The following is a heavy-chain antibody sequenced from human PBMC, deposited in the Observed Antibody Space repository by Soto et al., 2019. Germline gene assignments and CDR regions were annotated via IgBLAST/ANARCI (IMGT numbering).Heavy chain of an antibody. CDR1: GGSFKSGSYS. D-gene: IGHD3-3*01. V-gene: IGHV4-61*01. J-gene: IGHJ4*02. Sequence: QVQLQESGPGLVKPSETLSLTCTVSGGSFKSGSYSWSWIRQPPGKGLEWIGYVYHTGRTSYTPALKSRGSISMDTSKNQFSLNLESVTAADTDVNFCARTFAYFYSWGQGTLVTVSS. CDR3: ARTFAYFYS. CDR2: VYHTGRT.